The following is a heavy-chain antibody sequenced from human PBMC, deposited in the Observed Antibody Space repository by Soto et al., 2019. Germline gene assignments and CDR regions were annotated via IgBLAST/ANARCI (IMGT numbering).Heavy chain of an antibody. V-gene: IGHV4-59*01. CDR2: IYYSGST. CDR3: ARDLSPAGHFDY. J-gene: IGHJ4*02. Sequence: SETLSLTCTVSGGSISSYYWSWIRQPPGKGLEWIGYIYYSGSTNYNPSLKSRVTISVDTSKNQFSLKLSSVTAADTAVYYCARDLSPAGHFDYWGQGTLVTVSS. CDR1: GGSISSYY. D-gene: IGHD3-10*01.